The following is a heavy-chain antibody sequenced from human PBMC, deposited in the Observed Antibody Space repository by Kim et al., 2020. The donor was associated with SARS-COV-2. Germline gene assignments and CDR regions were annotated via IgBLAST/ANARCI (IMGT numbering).Heavy chain of an antibody. J-gene: IGHJ4*02. CDR2: ISYDGSNK. V-gene: IGHV3-30*04. Sequence: GGSLRLSCAASGFTFSSYAMHWVRQAPGKGLEWVAVISYDGSNKYYADSVKGRFTISRDNSKNTLYLQMNSLRAEDTAVYYCARDQRGSGWSYFDYWGQGTLVTVSS. D-gene: IGHD6-19*01. CDR3: ARDQRGSGWSYFDY. CDR1: GFTFSSYA.